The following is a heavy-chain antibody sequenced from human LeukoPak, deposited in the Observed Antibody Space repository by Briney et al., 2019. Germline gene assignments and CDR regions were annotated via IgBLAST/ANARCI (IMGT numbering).Heavy chain of an antibody. Sequence: GGSLRLSCAASGFTFSSYGMHWVRQAPGKGLEWVAFIPKDGSNKFYADSVKGRFTISRDNSKNTLSLQMNSLRVEDTALYYCAKARGISAPTGYYYYMDVWADGTTVTVSS. CDR2: IPKDGSNK. V-gene: IGHV3-30*02. J-gene: IGHJ6*03. CDR3: AKARGISAPTGYYYYMDV. CDR1: GFTFSSYG. D-gene: IGHD6-6*01.